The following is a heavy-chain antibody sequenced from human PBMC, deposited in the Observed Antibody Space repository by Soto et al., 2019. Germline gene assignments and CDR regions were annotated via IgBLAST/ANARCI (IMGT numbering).Heavy chain of an antibody. CDR3: ARSPPLLYGDSDGQTPTYYYYAMDV. CDR1: GFSLSTSGMR. D-gene: IGHD4-17*01. J-gene: IGHJ6*02. Sequence: SSPTVVNPTQPLTLTCTFSGFSLSTSGMRVNWIRQPTGKALEWLALIDWDDEKYYSASLKTRLTISKDTSKNQVVLTMTNTDPVDTATYYCARSPPLLYGDSDGQTPTYYYYAMDVWGQGTTVTVPS. V-gene: IGHV2-70*01. CDR2: IDWDDEK.